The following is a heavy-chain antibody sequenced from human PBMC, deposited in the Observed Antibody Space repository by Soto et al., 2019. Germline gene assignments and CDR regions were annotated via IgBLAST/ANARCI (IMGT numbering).Heavy chain of an antibody. Sequence: QVQLVESGGGVVQPGRSLRLSCAVSGFTFSSHFMHWVRQAPGKGLEWVALISSDGSNKYYADSVKGRFTTSRDNSKTTMYLQMNSLRVEDTGVYYCARDDEDRSDCDLGYWGQGALVTVSS. CDR2: ISSDGSNK. CDR3: ARDDEDRSDCDLGY. V-gene: IGHV3-30-3*01. J-gene: IGHJ4*02. CDR1: GFTFSSHF. D-gene: IGHD2-21*01.